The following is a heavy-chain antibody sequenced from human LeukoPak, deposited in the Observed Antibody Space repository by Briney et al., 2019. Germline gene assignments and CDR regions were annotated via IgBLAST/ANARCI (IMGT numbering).Heavy chain of an antibody. Sequence: SVKVSCKASGGTFSSYAISWVRQAPGQGLEWMGGIIPIFGTANYAQKFQGRVTITADKSTSTAYMELSSLRSEDTAVYYCATVLRYFDWLLPPDYWGQGTLVTVPS. CDR3: ATVLRYFDWLLPPDY. V-gene: IGHV1-69*06. J-gene: IGHJ4*02. CDR2: IIPIFGTA. D-gene: IGHD3-9*01. CDR1: GGTFSSYA.